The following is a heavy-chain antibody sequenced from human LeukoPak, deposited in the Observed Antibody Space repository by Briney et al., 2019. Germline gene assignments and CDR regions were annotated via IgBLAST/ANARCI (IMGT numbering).Heavy chain of an antibody. V-gene: IGHV4-59*01. CDR1: GGSISSYY. D-gene: IGHD1-1*01. CDR2: IYGSGST. J-gene: IGHJ5*02. CDR3: AREGTSGTHLNWFDP. Sequence: SETLSLTCTVSGGSISSYYWSWIRQPPGKGLEWIGHIYGSGSTNYNPSLKSRVTLSVDASKNQFSLKLSSVTAADTAVYYCAREGTSGTHLNWFDPWGQGTLVTVSS.